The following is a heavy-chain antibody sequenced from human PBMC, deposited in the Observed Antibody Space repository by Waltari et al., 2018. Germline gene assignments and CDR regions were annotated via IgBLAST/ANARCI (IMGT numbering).Heavy chain of an antibody. CDR1: GGSISANYFY. CDR3: AREAASTSKWFDP. Sequence: QLQLQESGPGLVKPSETLSLTCSVSGGSISANYFYGGGNRQSHGRELEWIGGIPYGGTTQYNPSLESRVTILLDTSKNQFSLKVRSVTAADTAIYFCAREAASTSKWFDPWGQGILVTVSS. D-gene: IGHD6-25*01. J-gene: IGHJ5*02. V-gene: IGHV4-39*02. CDR2: IPYGGTT.